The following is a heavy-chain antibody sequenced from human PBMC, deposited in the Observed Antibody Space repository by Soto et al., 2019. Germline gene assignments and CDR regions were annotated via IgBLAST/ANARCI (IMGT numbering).Heavy chain of an antibody. Sequence: SETLSLTCTVSGGSISNYYWGWIRQPPGKGLEWIRNIYYSGSTYYNPSLKSRVTISVDTSKNQFSLKLSSVTAADTAVYYCARDRRRDGYSIWGYWGQGTLVTVS. CDR2: IYYSGST. J-gene: IGHJ4*02. CDR1: GGSISNYY. D-gene: IGHD3-16*01. V-gene: IGHV4-59*01. CDR3: ARDRRRDGYSIWGY.